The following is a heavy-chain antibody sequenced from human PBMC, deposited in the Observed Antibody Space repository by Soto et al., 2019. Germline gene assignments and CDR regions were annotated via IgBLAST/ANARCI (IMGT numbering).Heavy chain of an antibody. CDR3: GSAPCYHILTGRTPGR. D-gene: IGHD3-9*01. Sequence: QVQLVQSGAEVKKPGASVKISCTASGYIFTNYGVHWVRQAPGQSLEWMGCVNAGTGNTKYSQKFQGRVTMTRDTSANTVYMDLRSLRSEDTAVYYCGSAPCYHILTGRTPGRWGQGNRVTACS. V-gene: IGHV1-3*01. J-gene: IGHJ4*02. CDR1: GYIFTNYG. CDR2: VNAGTGNT.